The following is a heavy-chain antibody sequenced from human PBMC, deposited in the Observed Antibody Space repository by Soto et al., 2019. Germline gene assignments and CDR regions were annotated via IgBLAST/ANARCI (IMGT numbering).Heavy chain of an antibody. CDR3: ARRTCSGYDRGRVPVYYYYYMDV. V-gene: IGHV4-59*01. CDR2: IYYSGST. Sequence: SETLSLTCTVSGGSISSYYWSWIRQPPGKGLEWIGYIYYSGSTNYNPSLKSRVTISVDTSENQFSLKLSSVTAADTAVYYCARRTCSGYDRGRVPVYYYYYMDVWGKGTTVTVSS. D-gene: IGHD5-12*01. J-gene: IGHJ6*03. CDR1: GGSISSYY.